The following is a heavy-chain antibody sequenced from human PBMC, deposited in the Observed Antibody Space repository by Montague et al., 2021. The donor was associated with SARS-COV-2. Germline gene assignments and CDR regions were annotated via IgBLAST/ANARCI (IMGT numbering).Heavy chain of an antibody. CDR3: ARREDYYGSGSYPN. V-gene: IGHV4-39*01. D-gene: IGHD3-10*01. J-gene: IGHJ4*02. CDR1: GGSISSSSYY. CDR2: IYYSGST. Sequence: SETLSLTCTVSGGSISSSSYYWGWIRQPPGKGLEWIGCIYYSGSTYYNPSLKSRVTISVDTSKNPFSLKLSSVTAADTAVYYCARREDYYGSGSYPNWGQGTLVTVSS.